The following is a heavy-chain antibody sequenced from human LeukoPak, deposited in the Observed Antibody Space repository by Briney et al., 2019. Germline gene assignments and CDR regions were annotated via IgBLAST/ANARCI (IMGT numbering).Heavy chain of an antibody. V-gene: IGHV1-18*01. CDR3: ASQDSSGYYLIDY. CDR1: GYTFTNYG. D-gene: IGHD3-22*01. CDR2: TSANNDNT. Sequence: GASVKVSCKAPGYTFTNYGISWVRQAPGQGLEWMGWTSANNDNTNYGQKLQGRVTMTTDTSTTTAYMELRSLRSEDTAVYYCASQDSSGYYLIDYWGQGTLVTVSS. J-gene: IGHJ4*02.